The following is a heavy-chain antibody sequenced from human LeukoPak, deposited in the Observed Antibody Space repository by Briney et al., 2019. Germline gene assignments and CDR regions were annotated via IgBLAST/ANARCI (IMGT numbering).Heavy chain of an antibody. V-gene: IGHV5-51*01. Sequence: GESLKISCKGSGYRFTSYWIGWVRQLPGKGLEWMEIIYPGDSDTRYSPSFQGQVTISADKAISNAYLQWSSLKASDTAMYYCARHGYCTNGVCNWFDPWGQGTLVTVSS. CDR1: GYRFTSYW. CDR3: ARHGYCTNGVCNWFDP. D-gene: IGHD2-8*01. CDR2: IYPGDSDT. J-gene: IGHJ5*02.